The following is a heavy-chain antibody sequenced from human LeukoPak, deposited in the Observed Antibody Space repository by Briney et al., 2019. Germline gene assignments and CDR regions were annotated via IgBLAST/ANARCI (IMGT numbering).Heavy chain of an antibody. Sequence: GGSLRLACAASGFTVSSNYMSWVRQAPGKGLEWVSIIYSGGSTYYADSVKGRFTISRDNSKNTLYLQMNSLRAEDTAVYYCAREATGTLYYWGQGSLVTVSS. CDR1: GFTVSSNY. J-gene: IGHJ4*02. V-gene: IGHV3-66*01. CDR2: IYSGGST. CDR3: AREATGTLYY. D-gene: IGHD1-1*01.